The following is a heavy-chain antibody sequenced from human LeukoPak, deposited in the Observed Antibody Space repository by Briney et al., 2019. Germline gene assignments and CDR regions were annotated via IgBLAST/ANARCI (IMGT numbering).Heavy chain of an antibody. Sequence: ASVKVSCKASGYTFTSYGISWVRQAPGQGLEWMGWISAYNGNTNYAQKLQGRVTMTTDTSTSTAYMELRSLRSDDTAVYYCARERYYYDSSGYPPWDYWGQGTLVTVSS. V-gene: IGHV1-18*01. CDR2: ISAYNGNT. J-gene: IGHJ4*02. CDR3: ARERYYYDSSGYPPWDY. CDR1: GYTFTSYG. D-gene: IGHD3-22*01.